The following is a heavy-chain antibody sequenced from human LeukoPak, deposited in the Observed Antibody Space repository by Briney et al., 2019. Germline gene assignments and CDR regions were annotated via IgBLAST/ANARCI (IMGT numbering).Heavy chain of an antibody. D-gene: IGHD6-6*01. CDR2: IYYSGST. V-gene: IGHV4-59*01. CDR1: GGSISSYY. CDR3: ARDYHSSSSGYGY. J-gene: IGHJ4*02. Sequence: SETLSLTCTVSGGSISSYYWSWIRQPPGKGLEWIGYIYYSGSTNYNPSLKSRVTISVDTSKNQSSLKLSSVTAADTAVYYCARDYHSSSSGYGYWGQGTLVTVSS.